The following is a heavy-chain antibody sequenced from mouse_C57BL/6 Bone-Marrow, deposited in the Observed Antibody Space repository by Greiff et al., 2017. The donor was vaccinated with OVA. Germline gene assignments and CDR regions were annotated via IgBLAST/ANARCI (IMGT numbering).Heavy chain of an antibody. CDR1: GYTFTSYW. D-gene: IGHD1-1*01. CDR2: IHPNSGST. J-gene: IGHJ1*03. Sequence: QVQLQQPGAELVKPGASVKMSCKASGYTFTSYWITWVKQRPGQGLEWIGMIHPNSGSTNYNEKFKSKATLTVDKSSSTAYMQLSSLTSEDSAVYYCARKSGSKGYFDVWGTGTTVTVSS. V-gene: IGHV1-64*01. CDR3: ARKSGSKGYFDV.